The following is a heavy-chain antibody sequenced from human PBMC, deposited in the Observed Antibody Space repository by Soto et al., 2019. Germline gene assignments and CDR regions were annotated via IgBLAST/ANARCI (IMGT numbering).Heavy chain of an antibody. Sequence: GGSLILSCAASGFTFSSYAMSWDRQAPGKGLEWVSAISGSGGSTYYADSVKGRFTISRDNSKNTLYLQMNSLRAEDTAVYYCAKTGDRYDFWSGYYTFDYWGQGTLVTVSS. CDR2: ISGSGGST. D-gene: IGHD3-3*01. J-gene: IGHJ4*02. V-gene: IGHV3-23*01. CDR3: AKTGDRYDFWSGYYTFDY. CDR1: GFTFSSYA.